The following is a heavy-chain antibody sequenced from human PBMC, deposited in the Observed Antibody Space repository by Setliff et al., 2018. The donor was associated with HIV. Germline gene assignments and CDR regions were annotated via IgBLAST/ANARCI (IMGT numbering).Heavy chain of an antibody. Sequence: ASVKVSCKASGYTFTKYDINWVRQATGQGLEWMGWMNPNSGNAEYAQRFQGRVTLTRNTSISTAYMELSSLTAADTAVYYCARDNSYYYGSGSHYWYGMDVWGQGTTVTVSS. CDR3: ARDNSYYYGSGSHYWYGMDV. D-gene: IGHD3-10*01. CDR2: MNPNSGNA. CDR1: GYTFTKYD. J-gene: IGHJ6*01. V-gene: IGHV1-8*03.